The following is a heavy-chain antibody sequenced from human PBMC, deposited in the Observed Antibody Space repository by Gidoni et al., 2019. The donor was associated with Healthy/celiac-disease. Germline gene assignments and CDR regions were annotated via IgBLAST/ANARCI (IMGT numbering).Heavy chain of an antibody. CDR2: MNPNSGNT. Sequence: QVQLVQSGAEVKKPGASVKGSCKASGYTCPSYHINWVRQATGQGLEWMGWMNPNSGNTGYAQKFQGRVTMTRNTSISTAYMELSSLRSEDTAVYYCARAYYDFWSGYYTGWFDPWGQGTLVTVSS. CDR1: GYTCPSYH. J-gene: IGHJ5*02. V-gene: IGHV1-8*01. CDR3: ARAYYDFWSGYYTGWFDP. D-gene: IGHD3-3*01.